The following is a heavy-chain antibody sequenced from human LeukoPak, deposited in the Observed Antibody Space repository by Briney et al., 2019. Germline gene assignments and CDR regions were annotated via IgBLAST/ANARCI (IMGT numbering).Heavy chain of an antibody. V-gene: IGHV3-30*18. J-gene: IGHJ3*02. Sequence: GGSLRLSCAASGFTFSSYGMHWVRQAPGKGLEWVAVISYDGSNKYYADSVKGRFTISRDNSKNTLYLQMNSLRAEDTAVYYCAKRGYCRGGTCFSHDAFDIWGQGTMVTVSS. D-gene: IGHD2-15*01. CDR1: GFTFSSYG. CDR3: AKRGYCRGGTCFSHDAFDI. CDR2: ISYDGSNK.